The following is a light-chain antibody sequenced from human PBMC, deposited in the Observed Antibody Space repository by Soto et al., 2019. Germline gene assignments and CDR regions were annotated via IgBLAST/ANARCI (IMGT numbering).Light chain of an antibody. CDR3: PAYDTSRSGVL. Sequence: QSVLTQTPSVSGAPGQKITMSCTGSSSNIGAGYDVHWYQKIPGAAPRLLIYADHNRPSGVPDRFSASKSGTSASLAITGRQGEDEANSYCPAYDTSRSGVLFGAGTKLTV. J-gene: IGLJ2*01. V-gene: IGLV1-40*01. CDR1: SSNIGAGYD. CDR2: ADH.